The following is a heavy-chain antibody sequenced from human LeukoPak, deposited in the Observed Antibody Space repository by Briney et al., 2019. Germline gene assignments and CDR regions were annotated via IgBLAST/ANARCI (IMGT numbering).Heavy chain of an antibody. CDR2: INSDGRST. CDR3: ARSVAPGTAIDY. V-gene: IGHV3-74*01. Sequence: GGSLRLSCAASGFTFSSYWMHWVRQAPGKGLVWVSRINSDGRSTSYADPVKGRFTISRDNAKNTLYLQMNSLRAEDTAVYYCARSVAPGTAIDYWGQGTLVTVSS. CDR1: GFTFSSYW. J-gene: IGHJ4*02.